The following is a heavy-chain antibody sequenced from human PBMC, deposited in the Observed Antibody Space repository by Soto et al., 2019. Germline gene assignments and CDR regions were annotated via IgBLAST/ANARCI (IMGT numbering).Heavy chain of an antibody. J-gene: IGHJ4*02. D-gene: IGHD2-8*01. CDR1: GFTFSSYG. Sequence: QVQLVESGGGVVQPGRSLRLSCAASGFTFSSYGMHWVRQAPGKGLEWVAVISYDGSNKYYADSVKGRFTISRDNSKNTLYLQMNSLRAEDTAVYYCAKDRSYCTNGVCYTADYWGQGTLGTVSS. CDR3: AKDRSYCTNGVCYTADY. CDR2: ISYDGSNK. V-gene: IGHV3-30*18.